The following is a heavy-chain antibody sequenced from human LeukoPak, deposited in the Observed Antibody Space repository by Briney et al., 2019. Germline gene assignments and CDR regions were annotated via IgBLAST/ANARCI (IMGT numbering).Heavy chain of an antibody. V-gene: IGHV4-59*01. CDR3: ARYGLQSLRYFDWLPYAFDI. J-gene: IGHJ3*02. CDR1: GGSISSYY. D-gene: IGHD3-9*01. CDR2: IYYSGST. Sequence: SETLSLTCTVSGGSISSYYWSWIRQPPGKRLEWIGYIYYSGSTNYNPSLKSRVTISVDTPKNQFSLKLSSVTAADTPVYDCARYGLQSLRYFDWLPYAFDIWGQGTMVTVSS.